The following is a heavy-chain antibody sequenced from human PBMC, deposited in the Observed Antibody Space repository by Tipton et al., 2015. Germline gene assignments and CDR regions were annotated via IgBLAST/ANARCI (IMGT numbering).Heavy chain of an antibody. V-gene: IGHV1-46*01. CDR3: ASQDIVLMVYGFDY. D-gene: IGHD2-8*01. CDR2: INPLGGST. Sequence: QLVQSGAEVKKPGASVKVSCKASGYIFTSYGISWVRQAPGQGLEWMGIINPLGGSTDYAQKFQGRVTISVDTSKNQFSLRLSSVTAADTAVYYCASQDIVLMVYGFDYWGQGTLVTVSS. J-gene: IGHJ4*02. CDR1: GYIFTSYG.